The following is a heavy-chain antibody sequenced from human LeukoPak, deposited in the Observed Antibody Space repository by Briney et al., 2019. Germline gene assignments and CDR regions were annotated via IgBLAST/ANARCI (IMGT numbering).Heavy chain of an antibody. CDR2: ISAYNGNT. J-gene: IGHJ6*02. CDR1: GYTFTSYG. CDR3: ARCPRHCDGGSCYCSGLDV. V-gene: IGHV1-18*01. D-gene: IGHD2-21*01. Sequence: ASVKVSCKASGYTFTSYGINWVRQAPGQGLEWMGWISAYNGNTNYAQKLQDRVTMTTDTSTRTAYMELRSLRSDDTAVYYCARCPRHCDGGSCYCSGLDVWGQGTTVTVSS.